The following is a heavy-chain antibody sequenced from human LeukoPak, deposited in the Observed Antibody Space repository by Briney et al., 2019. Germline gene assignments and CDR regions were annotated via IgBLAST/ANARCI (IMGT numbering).Heavy chain of an antibody. D-gene: IGHD6-19*01. Sequence: ETLSLTCAVYGGSFSGYYWSWVRQAPGKGLEWVANIKQDGSEKYYVDSVKGRFTISRDNAKNSLYLQMNSLRAEDTAVYYCAREVASSGIAVAGIFDYWGQGTLVTVSS. V-gene: IGHV3-7*01. CDR1: GGSFSGYY. CDR3: AREVASSGIAVAGIFDY. J-gene: IGHJ4*02. CDR2: IKQDGSEK.